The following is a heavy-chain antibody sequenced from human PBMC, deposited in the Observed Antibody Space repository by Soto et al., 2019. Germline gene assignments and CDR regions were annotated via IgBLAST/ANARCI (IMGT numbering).Heavy chain of an antibody. J-gene: IGHJ5*02. Sequence: SGTLSLTCTVSGGSISSYYWSWIRQPPGKGLEWIGYIYYSGSTNYNPSLKSRVTISVDTSKNQFSLKLSSVTAADTAVYYCATQGGYCTNGVCFTGWFDPWGQGTLVTVSS. D-gene: IGHD2-8*01. CDR3: ATQGGYCTNGVCFTGWFDP. CDR2: IYYSGST. CDR1: GGSISSYY. V-gene: IGHV4-59*01.